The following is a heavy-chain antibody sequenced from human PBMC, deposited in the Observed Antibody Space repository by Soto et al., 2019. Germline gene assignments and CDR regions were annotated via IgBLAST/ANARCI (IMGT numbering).Heavy chain of an antibody. CDR1: GGSISSGGYY. CDR3: ARNVRWFHYFDY. V-gene: IGHV4-61*08. Sequence: SETLSLTCTVSGGSISSGGYYWSWNSQPPGKGLEWIGEIYHSGSTNYNPSLKSRVTISVDTSKNQFSLKLSSVTAADTAVYYCARNVRWFHYFDYWGQGTLVTVSS. D-gene: IGHD2-15*01. J-gene: IGHJ4*02. CDR2: IYHSGST.